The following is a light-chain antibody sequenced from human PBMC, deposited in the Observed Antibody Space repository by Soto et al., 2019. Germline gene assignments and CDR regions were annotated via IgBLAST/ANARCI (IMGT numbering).Light chain of an antibody. CDR3: QQRSNWPIT. CDR2: GAS. V-gene: IGKV3D-20*02. CDR1: QSVSNNY. Sequence: EIVLTQSPATLSSSPGETATLSCRASQSVSNNYLAWYQQKPGQAPRLLIYGASNRATGIPDRFSGSGSGTDFTLTISSLEPEDFAVYFCQQRSNWPITFGQGTRLEI. J-gene: IGKJ5*01.